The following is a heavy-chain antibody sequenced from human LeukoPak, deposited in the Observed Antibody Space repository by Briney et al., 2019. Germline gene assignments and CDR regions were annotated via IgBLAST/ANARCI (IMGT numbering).Heavy chain of an antibody. Sequence: GASVKVSCKASGYTFTSYGISWVRQAPGQGLEWMGWISAYNGNTNYAQKLQGRVTMTTDTSTSTAYMELRSLRSDDTAVYYCARAGRIQLWSGMYYYYYYMDVWGKGATVTVSS. V-gene: IGHV1-18*01. J-gene: IGHJ6*03. CDR2: ISAYNGNT. CDR3: ARAGRIQLWSGMYYYYYYMDV. CDR1: GYTFTSYG. D-gene: IGHD5-18*01.